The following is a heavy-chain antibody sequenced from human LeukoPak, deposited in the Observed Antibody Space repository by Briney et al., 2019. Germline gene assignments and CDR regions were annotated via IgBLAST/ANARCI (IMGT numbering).Heavy chain of an antibody. CDR1: GGSFSGYY. J-gene: IGHJ3*02. Sequence: SETLSLTCAVYGGSFSGYYWSWIRQPPGKGLEWIGEINHSGSTNYNPSLKSRVTISVDTYKNQFSLKLSSVTAADTAVYYCARGSGYDILTGPHDDAFDIWGQGTMVTVSS. V-gene: IGHV4-34*01. D-gene: IGHD3-9*01. CDR3: ARGSGYDILTGPHDDAFDI. CDR2: INHSGST.